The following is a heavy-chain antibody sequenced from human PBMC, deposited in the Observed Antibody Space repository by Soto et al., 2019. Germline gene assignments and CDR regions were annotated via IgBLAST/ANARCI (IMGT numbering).Heavy chain of an antibody. J-gene: IGHJ6*03. CDR1: GFTFSSYD. V-gene: IGHV3-23*01. CDR3: AKKLTACDYAFYLDV. Sequence: GGSLRLSCAASGFTFSSYDMTWVRQAPGKGLEWVSAIRGNGAGTFYADSVKGRFTISRDNSKNTLYLQMNSLRAEDTAIYFCAKKLTACDYAFYLDVWGKGTMVTVSS. D-gene: IGHD1-26*01. CDR2: IRGNGAGT.